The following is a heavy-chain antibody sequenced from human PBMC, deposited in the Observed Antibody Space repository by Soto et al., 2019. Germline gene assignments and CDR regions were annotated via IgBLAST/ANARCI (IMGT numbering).Heavy chain of an antibody. CDR2: IWYDGSNK. J-gene: IGHJ4*02. Sequence: QVQLVESGGGVVQPGRSLRLSCAASGFTFSSYGMHWVRQAPGKGLEWVSVIWYDGSNKYYADSVKGRFTISRDNSKNPLYLQMNSLRAEETAVYYCARDESRSSEGHFDYWGQGTLVTVSS. CDR3: ARDESRSSEGHFDY. CDR1: GFTFSSYG. V-gene: IGHV3-33*01. D-gene: IGHD6-6*01.